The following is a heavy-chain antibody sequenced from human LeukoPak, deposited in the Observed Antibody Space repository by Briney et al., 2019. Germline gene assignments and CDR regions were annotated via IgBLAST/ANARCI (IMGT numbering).Heavy chain of an antibody. CDR1: GYTFTGYY. J-gene: IGHJ6*02. D-gene: IGHD3-3*01. V-gene: IGHV1-2*02. CDR2: INPNSGGT. CDR3: ASSQITIFGVVTRGVSYYYGMDV. Sequence: ASVKVSCKASGYTFTGYYMHWVRQAPGQGLEWMGWINPNSGGTNYAQKLQGRVTMTTDTSTSTAYMELRSLRSDDTAVYYCASSQITIFGVVTRGVSYYYGMDVWGQGTTVTVSS.